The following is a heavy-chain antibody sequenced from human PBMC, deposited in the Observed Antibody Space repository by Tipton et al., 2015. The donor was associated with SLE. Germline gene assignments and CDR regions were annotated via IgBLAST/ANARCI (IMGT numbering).Heavy chain of an antibody. CDR3: ARDGTPPYYYYYMDV. V-gene: IGHV3-11*01. CDR2: VSSDGSTK. CDR1: GFTFMDYY. Sequence: SLRLSCATSGFTFMDYYVSWIRQAPGKGLEWLSYVSSDGSTKYYADSVRGRFTTSRDNAKNSVSLQMNSLRAEDTAVYYCARDGTPPYYYYYMDVWGKGTTVTVSS. J-gene: IGHJ6*03.